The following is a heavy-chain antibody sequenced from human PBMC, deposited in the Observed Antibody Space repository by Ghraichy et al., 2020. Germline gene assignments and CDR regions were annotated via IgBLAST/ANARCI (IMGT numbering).Heavy chain of an antibody. D-gene: IGHD5-24*01. CDR3: VSGPGDGFQYFYYYGMDV. V-gene: IGHV4-39*01. CDR2: IYYTGNT. J-gene: IGHJ6*02. Sequence: SETLSLTCSVSGGSISSRDYYWGWVRQPPGKGLEWIGSIYYTGNTYYNPSLKSRVTISVDTSKNQLSLKLSSVTAADTAVFFCVSGPGDGFQYFYYYGMDVWGQGTTVTVSS. CDR1: GGSISSRDYY.